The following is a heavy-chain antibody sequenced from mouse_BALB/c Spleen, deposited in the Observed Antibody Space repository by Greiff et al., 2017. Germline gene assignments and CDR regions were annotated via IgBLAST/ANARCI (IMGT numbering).Heavy chain of an antibody. CDR2: IDPENGNT. J-gene: IGHJ3*01. CDR1: GFNIKDYY. Sequence: EVQLVESGAELVRPGALVKLSCKASGFNIKDYYMHWVKQRPEQGLEWIGWIDPENGNTIYDPKFQGKASITADTSSNTAYLQLSSLTSEDTAVYYCASTTTGAGFAYWGQGTLVTVSA. CDR3: ASTTTGAGFAY. D-gene: IGHD1-1*01. V-gene: IGHV14-1*02.